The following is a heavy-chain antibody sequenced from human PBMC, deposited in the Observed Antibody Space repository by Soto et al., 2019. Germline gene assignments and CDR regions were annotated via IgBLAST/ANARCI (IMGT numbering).Heavy chain of an antibody. CDR3: TWSDTRNGYNQDYSFDY. J-gene: IGHJ4*02. D-gene: IGHD5-12*01. V-gene: IGHV1-69*01. CDR2: ILPIFGTP. Sequence: QVPLVQSGAEVKKPGSSVKVSCKTSGGTFRNNAISWVRQAPGQGLEWMGWILPIFGTPNYAQRFQGRVTITADDSATTAFMELRGLRPEDTAVYFCTWSDTRNGYNQDYSFDYWGQGTRVTVSS. CDR1: GGTFRNNA.